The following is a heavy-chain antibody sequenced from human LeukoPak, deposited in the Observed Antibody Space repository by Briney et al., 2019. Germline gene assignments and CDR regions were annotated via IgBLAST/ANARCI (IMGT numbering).Heavy chain of an antibody. V-gene: IGHV3-15*01. Sequence: PGGSLRLSCAASGFTFSSYAMSWVRQAPGKGLEWVGRIKSKTDGGTTDYAAPVKGRFTISRDDSKNTLYLQMNSLKTEDTAVYYCTTSTYYDFWSGYDIWGQGTMVTVSS. D-gene: IGHD3-3*01. J-gene: IGHJ3*02. CDR1: GFTFSSYA. CDR3: TTSTYYDFWSGYDI. CDR2: IKSKTDGGTT.